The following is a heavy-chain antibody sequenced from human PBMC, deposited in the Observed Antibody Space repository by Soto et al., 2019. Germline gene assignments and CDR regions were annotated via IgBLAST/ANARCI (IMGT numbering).Heavy chain of an antibody. CDR2: ISSNGGST. CDR3: VTSYDFWSGSIPPYGMDV. D-gene: IGHD3-3*01. CDR1: GFTFSSYA. Sequence: EVQLVESGGGLVQPGGSLRLSCSASGFTFSSYAMHWVRQAPGKGLEYVSAISSNGGSTYYADSVKGRFTISRDNSKNTLYLQMSSLRAEDTAVYYCVTSYDFWSGSIPPYGMDVWGQGTTVTVSS. J-gene: IGHJ6*02. V-gene: IGHV3-64D*06.